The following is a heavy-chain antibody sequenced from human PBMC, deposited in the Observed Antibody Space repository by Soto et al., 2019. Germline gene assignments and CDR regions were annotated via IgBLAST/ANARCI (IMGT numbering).Heavy chain of an antibody. D-gene: IGHD2-2*01. Sequence: PGGSLRLSCAASGFTFNRQWMTWVRQVPGKGLEWIGEINHSGSTNYNPSLKSRVTISVDTSKNQFSLKLSSVTAADTAVYYCARGPHRDGDIVVVPAALFDYWGQGTLVTVSS. J-gene: IGHJ4*02. V-gene: IGHV4-34*01. CDR2: INHSGST. CDR1: GFTFNRQW. CDR3: ARGPHRDGDIVVVPAALFDY.